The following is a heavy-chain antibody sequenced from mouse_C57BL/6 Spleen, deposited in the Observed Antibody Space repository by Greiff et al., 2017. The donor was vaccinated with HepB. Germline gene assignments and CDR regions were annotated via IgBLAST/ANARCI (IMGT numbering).Heavy chain of an antibody. J-gene: IGHJ2*01. D-gene: IGHD1-1*01. CDR1: GYTFTGYW. CDR3: ASRYYYDSSPFDY. Sequence: AQLVESGAELMKPGASVKLSCKAPGYTFTGYWIEWVKQRPGHGLEWIGEILPGSGSTNYNEKFKDKATFTADTSSNTAYMQLSSLTTEDSAIYYCASRYYYDSSPFDYWGQGATLTVSS. V-gene: IGHV1-9*01. CDR2: ILPGSGST.